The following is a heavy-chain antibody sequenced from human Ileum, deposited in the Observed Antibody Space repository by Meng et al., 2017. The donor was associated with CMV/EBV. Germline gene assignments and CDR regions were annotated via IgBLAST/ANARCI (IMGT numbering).Heavy chain of an antibody. J-gene: IGHJ4*02. V-gene: IGHV3-30-3*01. Sequence: SGFTFSSHDLQWVRHPPGKGLESVAIISYDGSNKYYVDSVKGRFTISRDNSKNTLYLQMNSLRGEDTGVYYCARGQSSGWYGASDYWGQGTLVTVSS. CDR3: ARGQSSGWYGASDY. D-gene: IGHD6-19*01. CDR2: ISYDGSNK. CDR1: GFTFSSHD.